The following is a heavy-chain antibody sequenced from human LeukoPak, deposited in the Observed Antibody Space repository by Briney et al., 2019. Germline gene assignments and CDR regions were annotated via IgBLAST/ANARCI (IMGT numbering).Heavy chain of an antibody. CDR1: GGTFSSYA. J-gene: IGHJ6*02. CDR3: ARDPEGFYYYYGMDV. Sequence: SVKVSCKASGGTFSSYAISWVRQAPGQGLEWRGGIIPIFGTANYAQKFQGRVTITADESTSTAYMELSSLRSEDTAVYYCARDPEGFYYYYGMDVWGQGTTVTVSS. CDR2: IIPIFGTA. V-gene: IGHV1-69*13.